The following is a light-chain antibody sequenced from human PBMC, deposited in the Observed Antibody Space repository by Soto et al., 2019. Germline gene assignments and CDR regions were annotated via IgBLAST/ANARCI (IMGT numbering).Light chain of an antibody. CDR2: DAS. CDR1: QSLNNRY. Sequence: EIVLTQSPGTLSLSPGERATLSCSASQSLNNRYLAWYQQKPGQAPSLLMYDASNRDTGIPDRFSGSGSGTDFTLTISRLEPEDFAVYYCQHYSSTPWTFGQGTKVEIK. J-gene: IGKJ1*01. CDR3: QHYSSTPWT. V-gene: IGKV3-20*01.